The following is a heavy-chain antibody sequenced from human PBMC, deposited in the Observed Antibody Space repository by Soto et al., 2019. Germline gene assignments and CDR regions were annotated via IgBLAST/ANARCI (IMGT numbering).Heavy chain of an antibody. J-gene: IGHJ6*02. CDR3: ATVDTAKYYYYYGMDV. Sequence: QVQLVQSGAEVKKPGSSVKVTCKASGGTFSSYAISWVRQAPGQGLEWMGGIIPIFGTANYAQKFQGRVTITADESTSTAYMELSSLRSEDTAVYYCATVDTAKYYYYYGMDVWGQGTTVTVSS. D-gene: IGHD5-18*01. V-gene: IGHV1-69*12. CDR1: GGTFSSYA. CDR2: IIPIFGTA.